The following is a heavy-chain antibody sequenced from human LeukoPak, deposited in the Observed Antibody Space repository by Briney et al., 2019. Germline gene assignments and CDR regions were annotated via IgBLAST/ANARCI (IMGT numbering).Heavy chain of an antibody. CDR3: ARDLELERNRWNYFES. D-gene: IGHD1-1*01. CDR2: MHYSGDS. CDR1: GNSISSFF. V-gene: IGHV4-59*01. J-gene: IGHJ4*02. Sequence: ASETLSLTCTVSGNSISSFFWSWIRQPPGKGLEWIGSMHYSGDSKYNPAPRRRVSLSIYTSKQQFSFRLIPVTAADTAVYYCARDLELERNRWNYFESWGQGALVTVSS.